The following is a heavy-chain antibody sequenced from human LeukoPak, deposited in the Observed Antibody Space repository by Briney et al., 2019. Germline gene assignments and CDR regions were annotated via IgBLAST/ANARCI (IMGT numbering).Heavy chain of an antibody. J-gene: IGHJ6*02. CDR2: IYYSGST. CDR3: AREDIVLGMDV. V-gene: IGHV4-30-4*01. CDR1: GGSISSGDYY. D-gene: IGHD2-8*02. Sequence: SQTLSLTCTVSGGSISSGDYYWSWLRQPPGKGLEWIGYIYYSGSTYYNPSLKSRVTISVDTSKNQFSLKLSSVTAADTAVYYCAREDIVLGMDVWGQGTTVTVSS.